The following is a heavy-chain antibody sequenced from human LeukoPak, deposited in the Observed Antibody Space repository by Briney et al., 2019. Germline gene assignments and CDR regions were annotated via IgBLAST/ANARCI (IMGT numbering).Heavy chain of an antibody. V-gene: IGHV1-69*05. Sequence: SVKVSCKASGGTFSSYAISWVRQAPGQGLEGRGGIIPIFGTANYAQKFQGRVSITTDESTSTAYMELSSLRSEDTAVYYCARGTQLHYYDSSGYLDYWGQGTLVTVSS. CDR2: IIPIFGTA. D-gene: IGHD3-22*01. J-gene: IGHJ4*02. CDR3: ARGTQLHYYDSSGYLDY. CDR1: GGTFSSYA.